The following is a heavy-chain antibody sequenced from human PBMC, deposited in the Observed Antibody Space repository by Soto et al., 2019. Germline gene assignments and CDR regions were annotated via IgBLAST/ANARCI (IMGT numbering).Heavy chain of an antibody. D-gene: IGHD2-21*02. CDR2: MSAYDGNT. CDR1: GYKFTNYY. CDR3: ARVEYGDLVYLEF. V-gene: IGHV1-18*01. J-gene: IGHJ4*02. Sequence: QVHLVQSGAEVKKPGASLKVSCKASGYKFTNYYIAWVRQAPGQGLEWMGSMSAYDGNTDYEQKFQDRVVMTTDTSTTTAYMELRRLRSDDTAVYYCARVEYGDLVYLEFWGQGTQVTVSS.